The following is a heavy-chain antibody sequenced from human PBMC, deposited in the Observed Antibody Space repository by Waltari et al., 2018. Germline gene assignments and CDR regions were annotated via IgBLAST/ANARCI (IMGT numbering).Heavy chain of an antibody. D-gene: IGHD3-10*01. CDR1: GFTFSSYS. CDR3: ARVLHYYGSGSYLGY. CDR2: ISSSSSTI. V-gene: IGHV3-48*01. Sequence: SCAASGFTFSSYSMNWVRQAPGKGLEWVSYISSSSSTIYYADSVKGRFTISRDNAKNSLYLQMNSLRAEDTAVYYCARVLHYYGSGSYLGYWGQGTLVTVSS. J-gene: IGHJ4*02.